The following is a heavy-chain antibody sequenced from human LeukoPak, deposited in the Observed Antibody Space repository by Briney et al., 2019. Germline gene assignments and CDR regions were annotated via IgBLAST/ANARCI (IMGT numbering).Heavy chain of an antibody. CDR2: ISAYNGNT. V-gene: IGHV1-18*01. D-gene: IGHD4-11*01. Sequence: ASVKVSCKASGYTFTSHGISWVRQAPGQGLEWMGWISAYNGNTNYAQKLQGRVTMTTDTSTSTAYMELRSLRSDDTAVYYCARDAYSNRYYYYYMDVWGKGTTVTVSS. CDR1: GYTFTSHG. J-gene: IGHJ6*03. CDR3: ARDAYSNRYYYYYMDV.